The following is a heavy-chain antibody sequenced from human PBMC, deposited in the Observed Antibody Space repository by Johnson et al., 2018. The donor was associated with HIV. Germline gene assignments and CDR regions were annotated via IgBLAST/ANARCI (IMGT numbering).Heavy chain of an antibody. Sequence: QVQVVESGGGVVQPGRSLRLSCAASGFTFSSYAMHWVRQAPGKGLEWVAVISYDGSNKYYADSVKGRFTISRDNSKNTLYLQMNSLRAEDTAVYYCARAHLIFPKNAFDIWGQG. V-gene: IGHV3-30*04. J-gene: IGHJ3*02. CDR2: ISYDGSNK. D-gene: IGHD3-3*02. CDR1: GFTFSSYA. CDR3: ARAHLIFPKNAFDI.